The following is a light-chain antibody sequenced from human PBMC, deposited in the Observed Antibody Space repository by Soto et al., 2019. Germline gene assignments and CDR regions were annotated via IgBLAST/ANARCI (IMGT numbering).Light chain of an antibody. CDR3: QSYDSSLSGWV. CDR1: SSNIGAGYD. CDR2: GNS. Sequence: QSVLTQPPSVSGAPGQRVTISCTGSSSNIGAGYDVHWYQQLPGTAPKLLIYGNSNRPSGVPDRFSGSKSGNSASLAITGLQDEDEADYYCQSYDSSLSGWVFGGGTKLTVL. J-gene: IGLJ3*02. V-gene: IGLV1-40*01.